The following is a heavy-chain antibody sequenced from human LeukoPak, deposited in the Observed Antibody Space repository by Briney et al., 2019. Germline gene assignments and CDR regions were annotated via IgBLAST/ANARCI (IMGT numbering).Heavy chain of an antibody. Sequence: GESLKISCQGSGYSFTSYWVGCVRQMPGKGLEWMGIMYPGDSDTRYSPSFQGQVTISADKSISTAYLQWSSLKASDTAIYYCARRDGYNMGAFDIWGQGTMVTVSS. J-gene: IGHJ3*02. CDR1: GYSFTSYW. CDR2: MYPGDSDT. D-gene: IGHD5-24*01. V-gene: IGHV5-51*01. CDR3: ARRDGYNMGAFDI.